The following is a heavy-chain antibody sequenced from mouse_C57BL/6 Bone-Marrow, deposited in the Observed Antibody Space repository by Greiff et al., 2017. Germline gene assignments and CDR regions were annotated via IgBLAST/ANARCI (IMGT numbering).Heavy chain of an antibody. CDR1: GFTFSSYA. J-gene: IGHJ4*01. CDR2: ISDGGSYT. V-gene: IGHV5-4*03. Sequence: EVKVVESGGGLVKPGGSLKLSCAASGFTFSSYAMSWVRQTPEKRLEWVATISDGGSYTYYPDNVKGRFTISRDNAKNNLYLQMSHLKSEDTAMYYCARGYYYGSSYENYAMGYWGQGTSVTVSS. D-gene: IGHD1-1*01. CDR3: ARGYYYGSSYENYAMGY.